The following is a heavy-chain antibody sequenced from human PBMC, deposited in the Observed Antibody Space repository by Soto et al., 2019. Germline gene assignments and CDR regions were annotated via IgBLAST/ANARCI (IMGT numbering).Heavy chain of an antibody. CDR2: FYHTGAT. D-gene: IGHD5-12*01. J-gene: IGHJ4*02. CDR3: ARGGNRYSNVASGVGGFDY. Sequence: SETLSLTCTVSGASISSSYWSWIRQSPERGLEWIAYFYHTGATNYNPSLKSRATISLDTSKGQFSLNLTSLTTADTAVYFCARGGNRYSNVASGVGGFDYWGQGSLVTVSS. CDR1: GASISSSY. V-gene: IGHV4-59*01.